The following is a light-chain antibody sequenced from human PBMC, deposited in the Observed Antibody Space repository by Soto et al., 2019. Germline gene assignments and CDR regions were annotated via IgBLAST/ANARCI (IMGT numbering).Light chain of an antibody. CDR1: QSISSS. J-gene: IGKJ1*01. CDR3: QQSYSTPRT. CDR2: AAS. V-gene: IGKV1-39*01. Sequence: DIQMTQSPSSLSASVRDRLTITCRASQSISSSLNWYQQKPGKAPKLLIYAASSLQSGVTSRFSGSGSGTDFTLTISSLQPEDFATYYCQQSYSTPRTFGQGTKVEIK.